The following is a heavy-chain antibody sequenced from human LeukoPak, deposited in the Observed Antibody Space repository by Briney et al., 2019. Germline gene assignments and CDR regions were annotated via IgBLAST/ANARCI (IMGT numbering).Heavy chain of an antibody. J-gene: IGHJ1*01. CDR2: INPNSGGT. CDR3: ARESGRVSCSGSYRGGFQH. Sequence: ASVKVSCKASGYTFTGYYMHWVRQAPGQGLEWMGWINPNSGGTNYAQKFQGRVTMTRDTSISTAYMELSRLRSDDTAVYYCARESGRVSCSGSYRGGFQHWGQGTLVTVSS. V-gene: IGHV1-2*02. D-gene: IGHD1-26*01. CDR1: GYTFTGYY.